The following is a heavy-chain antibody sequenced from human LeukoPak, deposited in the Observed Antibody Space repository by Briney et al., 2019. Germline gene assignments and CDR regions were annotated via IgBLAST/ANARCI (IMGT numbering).Heavy chain of an antibody. V-gene: IGHV1-18*01. CDR1: GYPFDNFG. CDR3: ARDRLGGDLTGESLY. D-gene: IGHD4-17*01. Sequence: ASVKVSCKASGYPFDNFGLTWVRQAPGQGLEWMGWISAYNGNTHYAQKFRGRLTMTTDTSTTTAYLELRSLKSDDTAVYYCARDRLGGDLTGESLYWGQGTLVTVPS. J-gene: IGHJ4*02. CDR2: ISAYNGNT.